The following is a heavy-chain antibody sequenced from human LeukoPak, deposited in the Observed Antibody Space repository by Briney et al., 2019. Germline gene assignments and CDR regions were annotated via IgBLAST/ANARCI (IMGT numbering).Heavy chain of an antibody. CDR2: IYYSGST. D-gene: IGHD5-18*01. Sequence: SETLSLTCTVSDDSISGYYWSWIRQPPGKGLEWIGYIYYSGSTNYNPSLKSRVTISVDTSKNQFSLKLSSVTAADTAVYYCARRRGYSYGSFDYWGQGTLVTVSS. CDR1: DDSISGYY. V-gene: IGHV4-59*08. J-gene: IGHJ4*02. CDR3: ARRRGYSYGSFDY.